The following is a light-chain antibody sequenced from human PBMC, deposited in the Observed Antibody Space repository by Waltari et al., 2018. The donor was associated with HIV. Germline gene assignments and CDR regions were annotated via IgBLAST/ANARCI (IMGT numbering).Light chain of an antibody. Sequence: DIQMTQSQSSLSASVGDRVSITCRASQNIRSNLNWYQQKPGKAPRLLIYAASSLQNMVPSRFSGSGSGTDFTLTISSLQPEDFATYHCQQSYSSPPTFGQGTNVEIK. CDR2: AAS. CDR1: QNIRSN. CDR3: QQSYSSPPT. V-gene: IGKV1-39*01. J-gene: IGKJ1*01.